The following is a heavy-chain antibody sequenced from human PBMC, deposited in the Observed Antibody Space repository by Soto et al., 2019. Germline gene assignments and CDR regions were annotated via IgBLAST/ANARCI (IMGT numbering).Heavy chain of an antibody. Sequence: GGSLRLSCAASGFTFSSYSMNWVRQAPGKGLEWVSSISSSSSYIYYADSVKGRFTISRDNAKNSLYLQMNSLRAEDTAVYYCAREYYDFWSGPIQPNAFDIWGQGTMVTVSS. D-gene: IGHD3-3*01. CDR2: ISSSSSYI. V-gene: IGHV3-21*01. CDR1: GFTFSSYS. J-gene: IGHJ3*02. CDR3: AREYYDFWSGPIQPNAFDI.